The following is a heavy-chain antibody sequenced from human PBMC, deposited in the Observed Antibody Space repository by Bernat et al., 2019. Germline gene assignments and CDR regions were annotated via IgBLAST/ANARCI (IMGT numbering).Heavy chain of an antibody. J-gene: IGHJ4*02. CDR2: IWYDGSNK. V-gene: IGHV3-33*01. CDR1: GFTFSSYG. Sequence: QVQLVESGGGVVQPGRSLRLSCAASGFTFSSYGMHWVRQAPGKGLEWVAGIWYDGSNKYYADSVKCRFTIARDNSKNTLYLQMNSLRAEETAVYYCAREGSGSAGWGYSSSWRNFDYWGQGTLVTVSS. CDR3: AREGSGSAGWGYSSSWRNFDY. D-gene: IGHD6-13*01.